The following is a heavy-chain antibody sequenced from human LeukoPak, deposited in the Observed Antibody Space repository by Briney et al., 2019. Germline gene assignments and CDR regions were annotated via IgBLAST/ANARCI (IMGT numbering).Heavy chain of an antibody. CDR3: ARQLPTAAADTRGYFDH. J-gene: IGHJ4*02. CDR1: GGSISIISSSTYY. D-gene: IGHD6-25*01. V-gene: IGHV4-39*01. CDR2: LYYGENS. Sequence: PSETLSLTCTVSGGSISIISSSTYYWGWIRQAPGKGLEWIGSLYYGENSHYNPSLKSRATLSVDTSNNQFSLKLTSVTAADAAVYFCARQLPTAAADTRGYFDHWDQGTVVTVSS.